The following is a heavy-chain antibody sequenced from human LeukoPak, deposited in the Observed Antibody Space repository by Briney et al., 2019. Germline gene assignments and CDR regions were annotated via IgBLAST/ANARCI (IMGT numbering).Heavy chain of an antibody. CDR3: AREGGMQLGRDY. CDR2: ISSSSSYI. J-gene: IGHJ4*02. V-gene: IGHV3-21*01. D-gene: IGHD6-13*01. CDR1: GFTFGSYS. Sequence: GGSLRLSCAASGFTFGSYSMNWVRQAPGKGLEWVSSISSSSSYIYYADSVKGRFTISRDNAKNSLYLQMNSLRAEDTAVYYCAREGGMQLGRDYWGQGTLVTVSS.